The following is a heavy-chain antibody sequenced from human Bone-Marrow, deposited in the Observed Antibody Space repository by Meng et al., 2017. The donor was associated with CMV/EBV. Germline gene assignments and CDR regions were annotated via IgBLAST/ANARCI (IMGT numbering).Heavy chain of an antibody. CDR2: ISGSGSST. D-gene: IGHD6-13*01. J-gene: IGHJ4*02. CDR3: AAAYSSSWPPGD. Sequence: GGSLRLSCAVPGLTFSTYAINWVRQAPGKGLQCVSVISGSGSSTYYTDSVKGRFTVARDNSKNTVYLQMNSLRAEDPAVYYCAAAYSSSWPPGDWGQGNLVNVAS. CDR1: GLTFSTYA. V-gene: IGHV3-23*01.